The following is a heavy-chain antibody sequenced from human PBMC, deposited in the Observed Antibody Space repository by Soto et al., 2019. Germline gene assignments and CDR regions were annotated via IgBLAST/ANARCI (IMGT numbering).Heavy chain of an antibody. V-gene: IGHV3-23*01. Sequence: EVRLLESGGGLVQPGGSLRLSCAASGFTFSSYAMSWVRQAPGKGLEWVSGISGSGGSTYYADSVKGRFTTSRDNSKNTLYAQMNSLRAEDTAGDYCANVGYGGTSVYWYFDLWGRGTLVTVSS. CDR1: GFTFSSYA. CDR3: ANVGYGGTSVYWYFDL. CDR2: ISGSGGST. D-gene: IGHD2-15*01. J-gene: IGHJ2*01.